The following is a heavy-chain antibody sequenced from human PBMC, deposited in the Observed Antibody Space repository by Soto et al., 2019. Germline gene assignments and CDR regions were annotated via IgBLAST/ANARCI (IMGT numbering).Heavy chain of an antibody. CDR3: ARDSYYDSSGFDY. J-gene: IGHJ4*02. CDR1: GGSISSAGYY. Sequence: SETLSLTCTVSGGSISSAGYYWGWVRQHPGKGLEWIGYIYYTGSTYYNPSLKSRVTISVDTSKNQFSLKLTSVTAADTAVYFCARDSYYDSSGFDYWGQGTLVTVSS. CDR2: IYYTGST. D-gene: IGHD3-22*01. V-gene: IGHV4-31*03.